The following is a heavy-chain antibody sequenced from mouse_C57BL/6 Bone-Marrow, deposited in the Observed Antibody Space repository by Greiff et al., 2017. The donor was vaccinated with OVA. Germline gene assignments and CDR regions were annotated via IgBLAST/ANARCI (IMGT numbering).Heavy chain of an antibody. J-gene: IGHJ2*01. Sequence: HVQLQQSGAELVKPGASVKLSCKASGYTFTSYWMQWVKQRPGQGLEWIGEIDPSDSYTNYNQKFKGKATLTVDTSSSTAYMQLSSLTSEDSAVYYCARDWDYFDYWGQGTTLTVSS. CDR3: ARDWDYFDY. V-gene: IGHV1-50*01. CDR2: IDPSDSYT. D-gene: IGHD4-1*01. CDR1: GYTFTSYW.